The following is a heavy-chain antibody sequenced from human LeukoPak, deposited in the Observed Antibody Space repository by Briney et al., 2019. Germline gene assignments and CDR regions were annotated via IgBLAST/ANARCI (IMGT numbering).Heavy chain of an antibody. CDR3: AKDPRGPDYFDH. J-gene: IGHJ4*02. V-gene: IGHV3-23*01. CDR2: TSDSGDKT. D-gene: IGHD3-10*01. Sequence: GGSLRLSCAASGFTFDTSAMSWVRQAPGEGLFWVSATSDSGDKTYYADSVKGRFTISRDNSKNTLYLQMNNLRVEDTAVYYCAKDPRGPDYFDHWGQGVLVTVSS. CDR1: GFTFDTSA.